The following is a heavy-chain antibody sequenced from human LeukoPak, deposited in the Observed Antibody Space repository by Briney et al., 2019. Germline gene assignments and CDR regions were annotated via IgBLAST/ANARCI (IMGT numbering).Heavy chain of an antibody. Sequence: SETLSLTCTVSGGSISPYYWSWIRQPPGRGLEWLGYIYYSGNTEYKPSLKSRVAMSVDTSKNQFSLRLSSVTAADTAVYYCARSTGSTMFIDYWGQGTLVTVSS. CDR2: IYYSGNT. V-gene: IGHV4-59*01. J-gene: IGHJ4*02. CDR3: ARSTGSTMFIDY. CDR1: GGSISPYY. D-gene: IGHD3-10*02.